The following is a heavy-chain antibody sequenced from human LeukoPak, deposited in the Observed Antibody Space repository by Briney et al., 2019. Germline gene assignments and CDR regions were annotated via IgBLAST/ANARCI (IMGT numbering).Heavy chain of an antibody. Sequence: GGSLRLSCAASGFTFSSYWMHWVRQAPGKGLVWVSRINSDGSSTSYADSVKGRFNISRDNAKNTMYLQMNSLRSEDTAVYYCARWTGKGDAFDIWGQGTMVTVSS. CDR1: GFTFSSYW. V-gene: IGHV3-74*01. J-gene: IGHJ3*02. CDR2: INSDGSST. D-gene: IGHD3/OR15-3a*01. CDR3: ARWTGKGDAFDI.